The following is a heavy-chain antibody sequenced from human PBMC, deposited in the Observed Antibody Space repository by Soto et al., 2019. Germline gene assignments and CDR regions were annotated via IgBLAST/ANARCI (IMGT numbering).Heavy chain of an antibody. D-gene: IGHD4-17*01. CDR3: ARDRLPHGEYINFYYGMDV. J-gene: IGHJ6*02. Sequence: GGSLRLSCAASGFTFSNYAMHWVRQAPGKGLEWVAVISYDGANKYYADSVEGRFTISKDNSAHTLYVQMNSLRPEDTGIYYCARDRLPHGEYINFYYGMDVWGQGTTVPVSS. V-gene: IGHV3-30-3*01. CDR2: ISYDGANK. CDR1: GFTFSNYA.